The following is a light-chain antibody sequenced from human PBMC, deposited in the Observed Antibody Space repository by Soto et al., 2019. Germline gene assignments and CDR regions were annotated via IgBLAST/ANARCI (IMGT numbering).Light chain of an antibody. CDR1: SSDVGAYNY. Sequence: QSVVTQPASVSGSPGQSITISCTGTSSDVGAYNYVSWYQQYPGKAPRLMISEVTSRPSGISNRFSGSKSGSSASLTISGLQAEDEADYYCSSYTGSSTLYVFGTGTKVTVL. CDR3: SSYTGSSTLYV. J-gene: IGLJ1*01. CDR2: EVT. V-gene: IGLV2-14*01.